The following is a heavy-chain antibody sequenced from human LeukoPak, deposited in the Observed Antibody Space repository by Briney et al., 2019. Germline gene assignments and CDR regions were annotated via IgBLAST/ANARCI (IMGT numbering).Heavy chain of an antibody. J-gene: IGHJ6*03. D-gene: IGHD4-17*01. V-gene: IGHV4-38-2*02. CDR2: IYHSGST. CDR3: ARGVQGTTVTRSFYYYYYYMDV. CDR1: GYSISSGYY. Sequence: NPSETLSLTCTVSGYSISSGYYWGWIRQPPGKGLEWIGSIYHSGSTYYNPSLKSRVTISVDTSKNQFSLKLSSVTAADTAVYYCARGVQGTTVTRSFYYYYYYMDVWGKGTTVTISS.